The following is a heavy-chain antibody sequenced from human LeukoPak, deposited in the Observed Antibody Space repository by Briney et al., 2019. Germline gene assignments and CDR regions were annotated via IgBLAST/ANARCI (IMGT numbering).Heavy chain of an antibody. V-gene: IGHV3-48*04. CDR1: GFTFGIYS. Sequence: GGSLRLSCAASGFTFGIYSMNWVRQAPGKGLEWVSYIDSSSSNIYYADSVKGRFTISRDNAKNSLYLQMNSLRAEDTAVYYCARGAPTDCGGDCHGTFDYWGQGTLVTVSS. D-gene: IGHD2-21*02. J-gene: IGHJ4*02. CDR2: IDSSSSNI. CDR3: ARGAPTDCGGDCHGTFDY.